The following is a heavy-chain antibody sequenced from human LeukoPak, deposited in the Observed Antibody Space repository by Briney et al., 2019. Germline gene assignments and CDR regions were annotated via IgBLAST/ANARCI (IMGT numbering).Heavy chain of an antibody. D-gene: IGHD7-27*01. CDR3: AKGPGSYYYYMDV. J-gene: IGHJ6*03. CDR2: LYSGGST. V-gene: IGHV3-66*01. Sequence: GGSLRLSCAASGFTVSSNYMSWVRQAPGKGLEWVSVLYSGGSTYYADSVKGRFTISRDNSKNTLYLQMNSLRAEDTAVYYCAKGPGSYYYYMDVWGKGTTVTVSS. CDR1: GFTVSSNY.